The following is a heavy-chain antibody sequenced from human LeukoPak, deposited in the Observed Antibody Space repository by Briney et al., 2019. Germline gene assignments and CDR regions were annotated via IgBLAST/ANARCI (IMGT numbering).Heavy chain of an antibody. V-gene: IGHV4-34*01. D-gene: IGHD1-14*01. CDR1: GGSFSGYY. J-gene: IGHJ5*02. CDR2: INHSGST. Sequence: SETLSLTCAVYGGSFSGYYWSWIRQPPGKGLEWIGEINHSGSTNYNPSLKSRVTISVDTSKNQFSLKLSSVTAADTAVYYCASHSAEWPRGWSWFDPWGQGTLVTVSS. CDR3: ASHSAEWPRGWSWFDP.